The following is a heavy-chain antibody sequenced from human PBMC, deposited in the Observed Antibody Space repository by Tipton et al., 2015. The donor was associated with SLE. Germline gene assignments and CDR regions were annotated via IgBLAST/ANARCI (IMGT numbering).Heavy chain of an antibody. J-gene: IGHJ4*02. D-gene: IGHD1-26*01. V-gene: IGHV4-4*07. CDR2: VYSSGST. Sequence: TLSLTCTVSGGSISGSYWCWIRPPAGKGLEWIGRVYSSGSTIYNPSIKSRITLSLDTSKNQFSLRVNSATAADTAVYYCARGGGGYYDYWGQGTLVTVSS. CDR3: ARGGGGYYDY. CDR1: GGSISGSY.